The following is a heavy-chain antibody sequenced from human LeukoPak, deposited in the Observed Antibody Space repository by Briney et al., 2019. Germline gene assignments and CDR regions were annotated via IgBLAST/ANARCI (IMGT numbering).Heavy chain of an antibody. Sequence: ASVKVSCKASGYTFTGYYMHWVRQAPGQGLEWMGWINPNSGGTNYAQKFQGRVTITRDTSISTAYMELRRLRSDDTAVYYCARVTVRGVIIDYWGQGTLVTVSS. CDR1: GYTFTGYY. CDR2: INPNSGGT. D-gene: IGHD3-10*01. CDR3: ARVTVRGVIIDY. J-gene: IGHJ4*02. V-gene: IGHV1-2*02.